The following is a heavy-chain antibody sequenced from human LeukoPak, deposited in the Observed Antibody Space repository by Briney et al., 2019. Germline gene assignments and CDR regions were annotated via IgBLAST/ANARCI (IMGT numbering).Heavy chain of an antibody. Sequence: SETLSLTCTASGGSISSYYWSWIRQPPGKGLEWIGYIYYSGSTNYNPSLKSRVTISVDTSKNQFSLKLSSVTAADTAVYYCARDLGLYYDSSGYYGDHWFDPWGQGTLVTVSS. CDR1: GGSISSYY. V-gene: IGHV4-59*12. CDR3: ARDLGLYYDSSGYYGDHWFDP. CDR2: IYYSGST. J-gene: IGHJ5*02. D-gene: IGHD3-22*01.